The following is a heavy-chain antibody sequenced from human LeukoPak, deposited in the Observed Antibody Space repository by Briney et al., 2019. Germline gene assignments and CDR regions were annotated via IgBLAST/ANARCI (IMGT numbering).Heavy chain of an antibody. D-gene: IGHD6-13*01. CDR1: GGSISSYY. J-gene: IGHJ4*02. CDR3: ARDLAGADDY. Sequence: ETLSLTCTVSGGSISSYYWSWIRQPPGKGLDWVSRIDTNGRTTNYADSVKGRFTISRDNAKNTLFLEMRSLRAEDTAVYYCARDLAGADDYWGQGTLVTVSS. CDR2: IDTNGRTT. V-gene: IGHV3-74*01.